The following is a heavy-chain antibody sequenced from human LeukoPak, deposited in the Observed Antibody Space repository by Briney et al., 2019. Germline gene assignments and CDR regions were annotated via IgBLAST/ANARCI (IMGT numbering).Heavy chain of an antibody. J-gene: IGHJ5*02. Sequence: GGSLRLSCAASGFTFDDYAMHWVRQAPGKGLEWVSLISGDGGSTYYADSVKGRFTISRDNIKNSLYLQMNSLRTEDTALYYCAKDKYSSGWYNWFDPWGQGTLVTVSS. D-gene: IGHD6-19*01. CDR2: ISGDGGST. V-gene: IGHV3-43*02. CDR3: AKDKYSSGWYNWFDP. CDR1: GFTFDDYA.